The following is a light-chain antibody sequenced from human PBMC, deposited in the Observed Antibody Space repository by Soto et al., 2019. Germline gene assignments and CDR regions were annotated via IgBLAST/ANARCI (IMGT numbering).Light chain of an antibody. CDR3: QQRSNWPPIT. CDR2: DAS. CDR1: QSVRNN. Sequence: VMTQSPATLSVSPGERATLSCRVSQSVRNNLAWYQQKPGQAPRLLIYDASNRATGIPARFSGSGSGTDFTLTISSLEPEDFAVYYCQQRSNWPPITFGQGTRLEIK. V-gene: IGKV3-11*01. J-gene: IGKJ5*01.